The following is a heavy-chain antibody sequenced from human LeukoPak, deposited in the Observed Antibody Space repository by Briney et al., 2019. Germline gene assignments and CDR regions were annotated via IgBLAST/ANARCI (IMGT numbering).Heavy chain of an antibody. V-gene: IGHV3-23*01. D-gene: IGHD3-10*01. CDR2: ISGSGGST. CDR3: AKAHYYGSGIFDY. Sequence: GGSLRLSCAASGFTFSSYAMSWVRQAPGKGLEWASAISGSGGSTYYADSVKGRFTISRDNSKNTLYLQMNSLRAEDTAVYYCAKAHYYGSGIFDYWGQGTLVTVSS. CDR1: GFTFSSYA. J-gene: IGHJ4*02.